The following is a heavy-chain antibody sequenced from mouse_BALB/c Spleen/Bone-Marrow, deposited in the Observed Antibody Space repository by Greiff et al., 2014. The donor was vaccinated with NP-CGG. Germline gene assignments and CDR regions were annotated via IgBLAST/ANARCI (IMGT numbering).Heavy chain of an antibody. D-gene: IGHD3-3*01. Sequence: QVHVKQSGAELVRPGTSVKVSCKASGYAFTSYLIEWVKQRPGQGLEWIGMINPGSGGTNYNEKFKGKATLTADKSSSTAYMQLSSLTSDDSAVYFCARRDGSYFDYWGQGTTLTVSS. J-gene: IGHJ2*01. CDR1: GYAFTSYL. V-gene: IGHV1-54*01. CDR2: INPGSGGT. CDR3: ARRDGSYFDY.